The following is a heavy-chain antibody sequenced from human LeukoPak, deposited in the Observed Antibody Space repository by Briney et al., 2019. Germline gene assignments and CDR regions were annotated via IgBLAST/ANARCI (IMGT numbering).Heavy chain of an antibody. CDR3: AKPLSSGWYYFDY. Sequence: PGGSLRLSCAAPGFTFSSYAMTWVRQAPGKGLEWVSAISGSGGSTYYADSVKGRFTISRDNSKNTLYMQMNSLRAEDTAVYYCAKPLSSGWYYFDYWGQGTLVTVSS. D-gene: IGHD6-19*01. J-gene: IGHJ4*02. CDR2: ISGSGGST. V-gene: IGHV3-23*01. CDR1: GFTFSSYA.